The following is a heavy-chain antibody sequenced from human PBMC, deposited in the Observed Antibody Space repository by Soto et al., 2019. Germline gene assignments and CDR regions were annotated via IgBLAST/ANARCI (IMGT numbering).Heavy chain of an antibody. Sequence: PSETLSLTCTVSGGSISSSIYYWGWIRQPPGKGLEWIGNIYYSGSTYYNPSLKSRVTISVDTSKNQFSLKLSSVTAADTAVYYCARTRVVATIIDNYYYGMDVPGPVTPGTVSS. CDR3: ARTRVVATIIDNYYYGMDV. J-gene: IGHJ6*02. CDR1: GGSISSSIYY. CDR2: IYYSGST. V-gene: IGHV4-39*01. D-gene: IGHD5-12*01.